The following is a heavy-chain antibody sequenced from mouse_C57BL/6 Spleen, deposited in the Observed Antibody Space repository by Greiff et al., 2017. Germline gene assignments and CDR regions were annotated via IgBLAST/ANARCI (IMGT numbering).Heavy chain of an antibody. Sequence: QVQLQEPGPELVKPGASVKISCKASGYTFTDYYINWVKQRPGPGLEWIGWIYPASGNTKYNEKFKGKATLTVDPSSSTAYMQLNRLTSEDSAIGVYARDGCGQAGCAYWGQGTLVTVSA. V-gene: IGHV1-84*01. CDR3: ARDGCGQAGCAY. CDR1: GYTFTDYY. D-gene: IGHD1-1*01. CDR2: IYPASGNT. J-gene: IGHJ3*01.